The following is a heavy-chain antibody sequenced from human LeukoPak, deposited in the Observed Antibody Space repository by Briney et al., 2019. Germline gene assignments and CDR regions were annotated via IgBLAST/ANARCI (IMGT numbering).Heavy chain of an antibody. CDR2: INHSGST. CDR3: ARQQIGPYFDY. Sequence: SETLSLTCAVYGGSFSGYYWSWVRQPPGKGLEWIGEINHSGSTNYNPSLKSRVTISVDTSKNQFSLKLSSVTAADTAVYYCARQQIGPYFDYWGQGTLVTVSS. V-gene: IGHV4-34*01. CDR1: GGSFSGYY. J-gene: IGHJ4*02. D-gene: IGHD1/OR15-1a*01.